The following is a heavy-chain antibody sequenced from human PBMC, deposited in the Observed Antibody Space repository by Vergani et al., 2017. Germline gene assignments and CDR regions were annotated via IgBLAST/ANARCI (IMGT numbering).Heavy chain of an antibody. CDR3: AREPPLTGFFDY. CDR2: ISPDGFST. V-gene: IGHV1-46*03. D-gene: IGHD3-9*01. J-gene: IGHJ4*02. Sequence: QVQLVQSGAAVGKPGDSVKISCKAYGYPFTAYYIHWVRQAPEQGLEWVGVISPDGFSTFYAQKFQGRVTVTRDTSTSTVYMELTSLRSDDTAVYYCAREPPLTGFFDYWGQGTLVAVSS. CDR1: GYPFTAYY.